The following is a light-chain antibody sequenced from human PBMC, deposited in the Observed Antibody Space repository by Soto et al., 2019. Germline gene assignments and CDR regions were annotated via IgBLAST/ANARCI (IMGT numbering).Light chain of an antibody. J-gene: IGLJ1*01. CDR3: ISYTSINTHV. CDR2: DVS. CDR1: SSDIGGYKY. V-gene: IGLV2-14*01. Sequence: QSALTQPASVSGSPGQSITISCTGTSSDIGGYKYVSWYQQKPDKAPKLMIYDVSYRPSGVSDRFSGSKSGNTAFLTISGLQAEDEADYYCISYTSINTHVFGTGTKLTVL.